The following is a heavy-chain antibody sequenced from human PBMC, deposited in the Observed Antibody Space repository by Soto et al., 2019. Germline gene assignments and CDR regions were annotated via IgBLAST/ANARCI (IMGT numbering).Heavy chain of an antibody. Sequence: QVQLVQSGGGVVQPGRSLRLCCAGSGFTFSSYGIHWVRQAPGKGLEWVALISYDGGNEKYTESVKDRFTISRDDSHNVAYLQMSSLRTEDTAMYYCAKDRYSGTYPTDFDYWGQGSLVTVSS. J-gene: IGHJ4*02. V-gene: IGHV3-30*18. CDR3: AKDRYSGTYPTDFDY. D-gene: IGHD1-26*01. CDR1: GFTFSSYG. CDR2: ISYDGGNE.